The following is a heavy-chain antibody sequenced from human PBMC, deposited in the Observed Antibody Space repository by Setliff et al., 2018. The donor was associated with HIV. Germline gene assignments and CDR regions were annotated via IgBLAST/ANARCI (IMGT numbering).Heavy chain of an antibody. CDR2: INIRSGNT. D-gene: IGHD3-10*01. CDR3: ARDQNYGSGSYYTNNAFDI. Sequence: PRASVKVSCKASGYSFTTSGVSWVRQAPGQGLEWMGWINIRSGNTNYAQKFQGRVTMTTDTSTSTAYMGLTSLRSEDTAVYYCARDQNYGSGSYYTNNAFDIWGQGTMVTVSS. J-gene: IGHJ3*02. V-gene: IGHV1-18*01. CDR1: GYSFTTSG.